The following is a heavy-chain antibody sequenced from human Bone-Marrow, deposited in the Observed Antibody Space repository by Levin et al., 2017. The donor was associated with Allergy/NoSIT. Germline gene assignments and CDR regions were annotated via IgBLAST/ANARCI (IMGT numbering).Heavy chain of an antibody. V-gene: IGHV4-4*02. J-gene: IGHJ3*01. CDR2: IFHSGTT. CDR1: GGFIDSNNW. Sequence: SETLSLTCAVSGGFIDSNNWWTWVRQPPGRGLEWVGEIFHSGTTNYNPSLKSRVVISLDNSKSQFSLRLSSVTAADTAVYFCARTFLSRARAFDLWGQGTMVTVSS. CDR3: ARTFLSRARAFDL.